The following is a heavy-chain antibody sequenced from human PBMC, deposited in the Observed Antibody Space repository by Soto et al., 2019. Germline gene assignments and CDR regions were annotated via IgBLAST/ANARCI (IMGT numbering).Heavy chain of an antibody. D-gene: IGHD3-16*01. CDR3: AREKTRGRTLGVYYGMDV. J-gene: IGHJ6*02. Sequence: QVQLQESGPGLVKPSQTLSLTCTVSGGSLNSDDYHWSWIRQPPGKGLEWIGYVFHTGNTYDNPSLKSRVTISGDTSKNQFSLRLSSVTAADTAVYYCAREKTRGRTLGVYYGMDVWGQGTTVTVSS. V-gene: IGHV4-30-4*01. CDR1: GGSLNSDDYH. CDR2: VFHTGNT.